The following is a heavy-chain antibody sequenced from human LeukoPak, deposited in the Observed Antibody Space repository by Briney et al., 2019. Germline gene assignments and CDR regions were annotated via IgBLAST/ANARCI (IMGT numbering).Heavy chain of an antibody. CDR1: GFTVSSNY. CDR3: AKRVLVVITSYYFDY. D-gene: IGHD3-22*01. Sequence: GGSLRLSCAASGFTVSSNYMSWVRQAPGKGLEWVSVIYSGGSTYYADSVKGRFTISRDNSKNTLYLQMNSLRAEDTAVYYCAKRVLVVITSYYFDYWGQGTLVTVSS. CDR2: IYSGGST. V-gene: IGHV3-53*01. J-gene: IGHJ4*02.